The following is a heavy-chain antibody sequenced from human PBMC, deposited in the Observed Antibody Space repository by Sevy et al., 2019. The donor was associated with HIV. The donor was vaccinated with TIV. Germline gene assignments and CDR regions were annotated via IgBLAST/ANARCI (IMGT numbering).Heavy chain of an antibody. V-gene: IGHV3-21*01. CDR3: VRDGGCSSTSCLLYFDY. D-gene: IGHD2-2*01. Sequence: GRSLRLSCAASGFTFSSYSMNWVRQAPGKGLEWVSSISSGSSYIYYADSVKGRFTISRDNAKNSLYLQMNSLRAEDTAVYYCVRDGGCSSTSCLLYFDYWGQGTLVTVSS. J-gene: IGHJ4*02. CDR1: GFTFSSYS. CDR2: ISSGSSYI.